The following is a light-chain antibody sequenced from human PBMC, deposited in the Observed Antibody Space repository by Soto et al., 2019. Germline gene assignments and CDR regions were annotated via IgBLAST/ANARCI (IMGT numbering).Light chain of an antibody. Sequence: EIVMTQSPATLSVSPWESATLSCRASQSVGNNLAWHQQKPGQAPRLLIYGASSRATGIPDRFSGSGSGTDFTLTISRLEPEDFAVYYCQQYGSSPETFGQGTKVDIK. V-gene: IGKV3-20*01. J-gene: IGKJ1*01. CDR1: QSVGNN. CDR3: QQYGSSPET. CDR2: GAS.